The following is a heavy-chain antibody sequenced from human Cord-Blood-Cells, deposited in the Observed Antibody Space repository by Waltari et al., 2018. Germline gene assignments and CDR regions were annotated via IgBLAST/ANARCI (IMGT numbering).Heavy chain of an antibody. V-gene: IGHV4-34*01. CDR1: GGSCSVYY. D-gene: IGHD2-2*01. CDR2: INHSGST. J-gene: IGHJ5*02. CDR3: ARGRRDIVVVPAAIWFDP. Sequence: QVQLQQWGAGLLKPSETLSLTCAVYGGSCSVYYWSWIRHPPAKGLEWIGEINHSGSTNYNPSLKSRVTISVDTSKNQFSLKLSSVTAADTAVYYCARGRRDIVVVPAAIWFDPWGQGTLVTVSS.